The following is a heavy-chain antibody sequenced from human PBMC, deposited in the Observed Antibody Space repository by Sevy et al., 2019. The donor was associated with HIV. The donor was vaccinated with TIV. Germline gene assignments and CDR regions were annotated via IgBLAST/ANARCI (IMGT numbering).Heavy chain of an antibody. CDR2: ISAYNGNT. V-gene: IGHV1-18*01. J-gene: IGHJ5*02. Sequence: GESLKISCKASGYTFTSYGISWVRQAPGQGLEWMGWISAYNGNTNYAQKLQGRVTMTTDTSTSTAYMELRSLRSDDTAVYYCARVEYYYDSSGYLNINWFDPWGQGTLVTVSS. CDR1: GYTFTSYG. CDR3: ARVEYYYDSSGYLNINWFDP. D-gene: IGHD3-22*01.